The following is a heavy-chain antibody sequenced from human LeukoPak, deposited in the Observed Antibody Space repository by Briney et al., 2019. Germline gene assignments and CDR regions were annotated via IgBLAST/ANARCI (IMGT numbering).Heavy chain of an antibody. D-gene: IGHD2-15*01. CDR2: IIPIFGTA. CDR3: AREMGGYCSGGSCYNYFDY. Sequence: SVKVSCKASGGTFISYAISWVRQAPGQGLEWMGRIIPIFGTANYAQKFQGRVTITTDESTSTAYMELSSLRSEDTAVYYCAREMGGYCSGGSCYNYFDYWGQGTLVTVSS. CDR1: GGTFISYA. V-gene: IGHV1-69*05. J-gene: IGHJ4*02.